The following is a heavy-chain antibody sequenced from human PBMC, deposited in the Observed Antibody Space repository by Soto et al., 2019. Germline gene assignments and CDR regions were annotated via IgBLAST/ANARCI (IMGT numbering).Heavy chain of an antibody. CDR1: GFTFSSYG. CDR2: ISYDGSNK. V-gene: IGHV3-30*18. J-gene: IGHJ4*02. D-gene: IGHD3-10*01. CDR3: AKDDLLVRGAPDY. Sequence: GGSLRLSCAASGFTFSSYGMHWVRQAPGKGLEWVAVISYDGSNKYYADSVKGRFTISRDNSKNTLYLQMNSLRAEDTAVYYCAKDDLLVRGAPDYWGQETLVTVSS.